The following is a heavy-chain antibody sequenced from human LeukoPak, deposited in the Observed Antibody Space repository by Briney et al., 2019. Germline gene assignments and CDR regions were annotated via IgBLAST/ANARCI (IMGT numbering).Heavy chain of an antibody. CDR3: AREGRFLAIDY. CDR2: IYTSGST. CDR1: GGSISSGSYY. Sequence: ASETLSLTCTVSGGSISSGSYYWNWIRQPAGKGLEWIGRIYTSGSTNYNPSLKSRVTISVDTSKNQFSLKLSSVTAADTAVYYCAREGRFLAIDYWGQGTLVTVSS. D-gene: IGHD3-3*01. J-gene: IGHJ4*02. V-gene: IGHV4-61*02.